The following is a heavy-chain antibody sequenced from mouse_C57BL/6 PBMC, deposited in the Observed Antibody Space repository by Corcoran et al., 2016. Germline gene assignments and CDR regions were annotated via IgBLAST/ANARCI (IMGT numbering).Heavy chain of an antibody. V-gene: IGHV1-76*01. CDR2: IYPGSGNT. CDR1: GYTFTDYY. CDR3: ARAGYGSSYGWFAY. Sequence: QVQLKQSGAELVRPGASVKLSCKASGYTFTDYYINWVKQRPGQGLEWIARIYPGSGNTYYNEKFKGKATLTAEKSSSTAYMQLSSLTSEDSAVYFCARAGYGSSYGWFAYWGQGTLVTVSA. D-gene: IGHD1-1*01. J-gene: IGHJ3*01.